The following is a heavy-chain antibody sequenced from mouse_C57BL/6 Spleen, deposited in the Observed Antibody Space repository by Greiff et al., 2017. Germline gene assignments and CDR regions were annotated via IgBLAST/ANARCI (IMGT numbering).Heavy chain of an antibody. D-gene: IGHD1-1*01. CDR1: CYTFTGYW. CDR2: ILPGSGST. Sequence: VQLQQSGAELMKPGASVTLSCKATCYTFTGYWIEWVKQRPGHGLEWIGEILPGSGSTNYNEKFKGKATFTADTSSNTAYMQLSSLTTADSAICCCARLGANSGFAYWGQGTLVTVSA. J-gene: IGHJ3*01. V-gene: IGHV1-9*01. CDR3: ARLGANSGFAY.